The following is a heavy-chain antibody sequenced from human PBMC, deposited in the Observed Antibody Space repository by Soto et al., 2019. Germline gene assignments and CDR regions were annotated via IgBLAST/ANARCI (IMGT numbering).Heavy chain of an antibody. CDR3: ARDQNTAMAPRVFDY. CDR2: ISAYNGNT. V-gene: IGHV1-18*01. Sequence: ASVNVSCKPSGYTFTSYCISWGRQAPGQGRECIGWISAYNGNTNYAQKLKGRVTMTTDTSKSTAYMELRSLSSDDTAVYYCARDQNTAMAPRVFDYWGQGTLVTVSS. CDR1: GYTFTSYC. D-gene: IGHD5-18*01. J-gene: IGHJ4*02.